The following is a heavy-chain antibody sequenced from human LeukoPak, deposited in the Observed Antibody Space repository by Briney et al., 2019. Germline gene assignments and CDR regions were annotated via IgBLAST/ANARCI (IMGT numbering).Heavy chain of an antibody. J-gene: IGHJ6*03. Sequence: GGSLRLSCVASGFTFSRNVMSWVRQAPGKGLEWVSLIYNDDRAYYTDSVKGRFTISRNNSKNTLFLQMSGLKPEDTAIYYCARDLAGCQGPRYYYYMDVWGKGTTVTVSS. CDR3: ARDLAGCQGPRYYYYMDV. V-gene: IGHV3-66*02. CDR2: IYNDDRA. CDR1: GFTFSRNV. D-gene: IGHD1-14*01.